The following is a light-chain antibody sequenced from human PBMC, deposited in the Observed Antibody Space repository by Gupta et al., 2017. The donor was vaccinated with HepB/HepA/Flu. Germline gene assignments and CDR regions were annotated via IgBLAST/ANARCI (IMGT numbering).Light chain of an antibody. V-gene: IGLV7-46*01. CDR1: SGPVTSGHY. J-gene: IGLJ2*01. CDR2: ETT. Sequence: QAVVTPQPSLTVSPGGTVTLTCGSNSGPVTSGHYTYWFQEKAGKAPRKMINETTKKHSGSPARFTGALPGGKAAIGLTGEEHDDEDGYQCVICHVAVRVFGGGTRLTVL. CDR3: VICHVAVRV.